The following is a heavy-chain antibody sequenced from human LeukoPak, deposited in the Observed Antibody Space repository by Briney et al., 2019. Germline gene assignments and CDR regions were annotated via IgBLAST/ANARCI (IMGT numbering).Heavy chain of an antibody. CDR2: IYYSGST. CDR1: GGSISSGDYY. D-gene: IGHD6-19*01. Sequence: SETLSLTCTVSGGSISSGDYYWSWIRQPPGKGLEWIGYIYYSGSTNYNPSLKSRVTISVDTSKNQFSLKLSSVTAADTAVYYCARHAKYSSGWYSYFDYWGQGTLVTVSS. J-gene: IGHJ4*02. V-gene: IGHV4-61*08. CDR3: ARHAKYSSGWYSYFDY.